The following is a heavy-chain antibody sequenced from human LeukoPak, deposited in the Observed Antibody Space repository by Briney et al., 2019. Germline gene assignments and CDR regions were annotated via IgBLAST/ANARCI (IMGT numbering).Heavy chain of an antibody. CDR3: AKSVEHSNYRKFHD. CDR1: GFNFRDFA. J-gene: IGHJ4*02. Sequence: GGSLRLSCAASGFNFRDFAMMWVRQAPGRGLEWVSAIRASGDLRFYADSVKGRFTVSRDNSKNTLYLQMKSLRVDDTAVYYCAKSVEHSNYRKFHDWGQGTLVTVSS. D-gene: IGHD4-11*01. CDR2: IRASGDLR. V-gene: IGHV3-23*01.